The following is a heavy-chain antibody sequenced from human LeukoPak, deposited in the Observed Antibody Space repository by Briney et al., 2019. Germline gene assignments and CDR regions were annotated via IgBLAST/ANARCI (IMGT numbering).Heavy chain of an antibody. CDR2: IYTSGSM. V-gene: IGHV4-61*09. Sequence: SETLSLTCTVSGGSISSGSYDWYWIRQPAGKGLEWIGHIYTSGSMNYNPSLKSRVTIPVDTSKNQFSLKLTSVTAADTAVYYCTKGRGIWGQGTLVTVSS. CDR1: GGSISSGSYD. CDR3: TKGRGI. D-gene: IGHD3-10*01. J-gene: IGHJ4*02.